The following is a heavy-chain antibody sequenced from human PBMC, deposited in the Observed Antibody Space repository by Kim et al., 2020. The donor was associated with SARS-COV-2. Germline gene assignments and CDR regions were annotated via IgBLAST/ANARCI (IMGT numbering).Heavy chain of an antibody. CDR1: GYTFTSYA. V-gene: IGHV7-4-1*02. Sequence: ASVKVSCKASGYTFTSYAMNWVRQAPGQGLEWMGWINTNTGNPTYAQGFTGRFVFSLDTSVSTAYLQISSLKAEDTAVYYCARVLGSSGWYFPPTWWFDPWGQGTLVTVSS. J-gene: IGHJ5*02. CDR3: ARVLGSSGWYFPPTWWFDP. D-gene: IGHD6-19*01. CDR2: INTNTGNP.